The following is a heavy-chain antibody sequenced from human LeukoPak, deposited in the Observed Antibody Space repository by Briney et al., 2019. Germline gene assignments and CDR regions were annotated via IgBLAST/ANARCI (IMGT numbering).Heavy chain of an antibody. CDR1: GGSISSYY. Sequence: PSETLSLTCTVSGGSISSYYWIRLRQPAGKGLEWIGRIYTSGSTNYHPSLKSRVTMSVDTSKNQFSLKLSSVTAADTAVYYCARARGSYLPSYYYYYMDVWGKGTTVTVSS. V-gene: IGHV4-4*07. J-gene: IGHJ6*03. CDR2: IYTSGST. D-gene: IGHD1-26*01. CDR3: ARARGSYLPSYYYYYMDV.